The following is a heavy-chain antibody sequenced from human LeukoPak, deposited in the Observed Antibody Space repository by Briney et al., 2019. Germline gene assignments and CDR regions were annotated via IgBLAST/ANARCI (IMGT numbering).Heavy chain of an antibody. Sequence: SETLSLTCTVSGGSISSSSYYWGWIRQPPGKGLEWIGSNYYSGSTYYNPSLKSRVTISVDTSKNQFSLKLSSVTAADTAVYYCARSVLRYFDWLSPTDAFDIWGQGTMVTVSS. J-gene: IGHJ3*02. V-gene: IGHV4-39*07. CDR1: GGSISSSSYY. CDR2: NYYSGST. CDR3: ARSVLRYFDWLSPTDAFDI. D-gene: IGHD3-9*01.